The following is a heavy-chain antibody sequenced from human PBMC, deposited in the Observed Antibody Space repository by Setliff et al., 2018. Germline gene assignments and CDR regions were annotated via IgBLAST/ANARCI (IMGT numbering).Heavy chain of an antibody. J-gene: IGHJ5*02. CDR1: GGSFSNYY. D-gene: IGHD3-9*01. V-gene: IGHV4-34*01. CDR2: INHSGST. Sequence: ETLSLTCAVYGGSFSNYYWSWIRQPPGKGLEWIGEINHSGSTNYSPSLKSRVTISVDTSKNQFSLKLSSVTAADTAVYYCVREGLYDILTGYSLPTPFDPWGQGTLVTVSS. CDR3: VREGLYDILTGYSLPTPFDP.